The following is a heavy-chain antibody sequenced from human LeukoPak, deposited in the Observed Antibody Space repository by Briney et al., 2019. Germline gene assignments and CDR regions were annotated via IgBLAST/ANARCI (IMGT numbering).Heavy chain of an antibody. CDR2: IYYSGST. CDR3: ARYSDPGSYPDAFDI. D-gene: IGHD1-26*01. J-gene: IGHJ3*02. Sequence: SETLSLTCTVSGGPISSYYWSWIRQPPGKGLEWIGYIYYSGSTNYNPSLKSRVTISVDTSKNQFSLKLSSVTAADTAVYYCARYSDPGSYPDAFDIWGQGTMVTVSS. CDR1: GGPISSYY. V-gene: IGHV4-59*01.